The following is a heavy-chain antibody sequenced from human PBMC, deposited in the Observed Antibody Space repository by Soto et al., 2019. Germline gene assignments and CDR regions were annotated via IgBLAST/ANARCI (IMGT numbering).Heavy chain of an antibody. CDR2: ISYGGGTT. D-gene: IGHD3-10*01. CDR3: AKDHTPGLLWFGDPGSWFDP. CDR1: EFTFSNYA. V-gene: IGHV3-23*01. Sequence: GGSLRLSCAASEFTFSNYAMSWVRQAPGKGLEWVSAISYGGGTTYYADSVKGRFTISRDNSKNTLYLQMNSLRAEDTAVYYCAKDHTPGLLWFGDPGSWFDPWGQGTLVTVSS. J-gene: IGHJ5*02.